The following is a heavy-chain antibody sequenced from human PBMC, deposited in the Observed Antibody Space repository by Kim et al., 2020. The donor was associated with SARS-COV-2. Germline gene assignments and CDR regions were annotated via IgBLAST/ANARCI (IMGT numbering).Heavy chain of an antibody. CDR2: ST. J-gene: IGHJ5*02. Sequence: STYYNPSLKSRVTRSVDTSKNQFSLKLSSVTAADTAVYYCARPLLGAFDPWGQGTLVTVSS. D-gene: IGHD3-10*01. CDR3: ARPLLGAFDP. V-gene: IGHV4-39*01.